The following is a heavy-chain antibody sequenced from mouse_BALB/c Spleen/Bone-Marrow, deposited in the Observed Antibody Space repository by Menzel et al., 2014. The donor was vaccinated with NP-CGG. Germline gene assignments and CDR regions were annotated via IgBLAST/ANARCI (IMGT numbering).Heavy chain of an antibody. V-gene: IGHV15-2*02. J-gene: IGHJ2*01. Sequence: VQLQQSGSELRSPGSSVKLSCKDFDSEVFPITYISWVRQKPGHGFEWIGDILPSIGRTIYGQNFADKATLDADTVSNTAYLELNGLTSEDSAIYYCARLYGNTFDYWGQGTTLTVSS. CDR3: ARLYGNTFDY. D-gene: IGHD1-1*01. CDR1: DSEVFPITY. CDR2: ILPSIGRT.